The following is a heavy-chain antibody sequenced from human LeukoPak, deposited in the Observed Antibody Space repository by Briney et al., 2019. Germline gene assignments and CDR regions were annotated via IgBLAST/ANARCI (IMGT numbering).Heavy chain of an antibody. D-gene: IGHD3-10*01. Sequence: GGSLRLSCAASGFTFSSYGMHWVRQAPGKGLEWVAVISYDGSNKYYADSVKGRFTISRDNSKNTLYLQMNSLRAEDTAVYYCAKVVTLWFGELQTKEPNEDYWGQGTLVTVSS. J-gene: IGHJ4*02. CDR3: AKVVTLWFGELQTKEPNEDY. CDR1: GFTFSSYG. V-gene: IGHV3-30*18. CDR2: ISYDGSNK.